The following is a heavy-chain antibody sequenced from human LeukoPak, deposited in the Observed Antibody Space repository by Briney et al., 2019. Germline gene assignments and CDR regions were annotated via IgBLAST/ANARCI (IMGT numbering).Heavy chain of an antibody. D-gene: IGHD5-24*01. CDR3: VRRGDGYPYYFDY. CDR1: GGSISNHY. V-gene: IGHV4-59*11. Sequence: PSETLSLTCTVSGGSISNHYWSWIRQPSGKGLEWIGYIHYGGNTDYNPCLKGRLTISVDTSKNQFSLKLSSVTAADTAVYYCVRRGDGYPYYFDYWGQGTLVTVSS. CDR2: IHYGGNT. J-gene: IGHJ4*02.